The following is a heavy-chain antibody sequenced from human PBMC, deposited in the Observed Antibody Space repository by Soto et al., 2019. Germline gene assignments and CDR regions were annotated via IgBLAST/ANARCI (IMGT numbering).Heavy chain of an antibody. CDR1: GGTFSTYA. J-gene: IGHJ4*02. CDR3: ASGIQLWLRRINNGYSG. V-gene: IGHV1-69*12. Sequence: QVQLVQSGAEVKKPESSVQVSCKAPGGTFSTYAISWVRQAPGQGLEWMGGIIPMFGTANYAQRFQDRVTITADEYTNTVYMELSSLRSEDTAVYFCASGIQLWLRRINNGYSGWGQGTLVTVSS. CDR2: IIPMFGTA. D-gene: IGHD5-18*01.